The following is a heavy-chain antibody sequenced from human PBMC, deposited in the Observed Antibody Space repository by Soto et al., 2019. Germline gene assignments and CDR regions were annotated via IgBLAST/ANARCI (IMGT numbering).Heavy chain of an antibody. J-gene: IGHJ6*02. CDR2: IYSSGST. CDR1: GGSISNSY. D-gene: IGHD3-10*01. CDR3: ARHSPPFFYGSGPWDV. Sequence: QVQLQESGPGLVRPSETLSLTCTVSGGSISNSYWSWIRQSPGKGLEWIGYIYSSGSTNYNPSLQSRVTISIDTSKNQVSLKLSSLIAADTAVYYCARHSPPFFYGSGPWDVWGQGTSVTVSS. V-gene: IGHV4-59*08.